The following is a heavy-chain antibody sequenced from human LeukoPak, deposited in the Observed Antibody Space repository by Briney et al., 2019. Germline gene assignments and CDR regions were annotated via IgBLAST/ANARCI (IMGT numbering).Heavy chain of an antibody. CDR1: GFTFSSYG. J-gene: IGHJ4*02. CDR3: ARDGSHCSGGSCYFGY. Sequence: GGTLRLSCAASGFTFSSYGMSWVRQAPGKGLEWVSAISGSGGSTYYADSVKGRFTISRDNSKNTLYLQMNSLRAEDTAVYYCARDGSHCSGGSCYFGYWGQGTLVTVSS. V-gene: IGHV3-23*01. D-gene: IGHD2-15*01. CDR2: ISGSGGST.